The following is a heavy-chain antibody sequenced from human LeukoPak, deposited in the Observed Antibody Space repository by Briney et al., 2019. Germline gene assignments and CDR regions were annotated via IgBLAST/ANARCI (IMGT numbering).Heavy chain of an antibody. CDR1: GYSFTNFF. J-gene: IGHJ4*02. D-gene: IGHD5-18*01. V-gene: IGHV1-46*01. Sequence: GASVKVSCKASGYSFTNFFMHWVRQAPGQGLEWMGIINPTTGSTDYPQKFQGRVTMTGDMSTDTVYMELSSLRSEDTAMYYCARGGIPLWQSYFDDWGQGTLVTVSS. CDR3: ARGGIPLWQSYFDD. CDR2: INPTTGST.